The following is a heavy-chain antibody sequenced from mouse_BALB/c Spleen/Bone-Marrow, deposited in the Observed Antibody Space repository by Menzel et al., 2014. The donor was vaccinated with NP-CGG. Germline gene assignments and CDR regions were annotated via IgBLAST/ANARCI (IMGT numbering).Heavy chain of an antibody. Sequence: EVMLVESGGGLVQPGGSMKLSCVASGFTFSNYWIDWVRQSPEKGLEWVAEIRLKSNNYATHYAESVKGRFTISRDDSKSSVYLQMNNLRAEDTGIYYCTGSDYWGQGTTLTVSS. CDR1: GFTFSNYW. CDR2: IRLKSNNYAT. J-gene: IGHJ2*01. CDR3: TGSDY. V-gene: IGHV6-6*02. D-gene: IGHD1-1*01.